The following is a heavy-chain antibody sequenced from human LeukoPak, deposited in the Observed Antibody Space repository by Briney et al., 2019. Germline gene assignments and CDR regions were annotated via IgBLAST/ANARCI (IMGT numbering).Heavy chain of an antibody. V-gene: IGHV3-15*01. CDR2: IKSKTDGGTA. Sequence: PGGSLRLSCAAYGFTFSNAWMSWVRQAPGKGLEWVGRIKSKTDGGTADYAAPVKGRFTISRDDSKNTLYLQMNSLKTEDTAVYYCTALGDGQYSSSWYLVYWGQGTLVTVSS. CDR1: GFTFSNAW. J-gene: IGHJ4*02. D-gene: IGHD6-13*01. CDR3: TALGDGQYSSSWYLVY.